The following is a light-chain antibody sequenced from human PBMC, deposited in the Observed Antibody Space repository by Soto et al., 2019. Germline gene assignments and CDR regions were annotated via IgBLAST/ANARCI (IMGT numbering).Light chain of an antibody. CDR1: NSDVGGYNY. CDR2: DVS. CDR3: SSYTSSASVL. Sequence: QSVLTQPASVSGSPGQSITISCAGTNSDVGGYNYVSWYQHHPGKAPKLIIYDVSKRPPGISSRFSGSKSGKTASLTIFGLQAEDEADYFCSSYTSSASVLFGGGTKVTVL. V-gene: IGLV2-14*03. J-gene: IGLJ2*01.